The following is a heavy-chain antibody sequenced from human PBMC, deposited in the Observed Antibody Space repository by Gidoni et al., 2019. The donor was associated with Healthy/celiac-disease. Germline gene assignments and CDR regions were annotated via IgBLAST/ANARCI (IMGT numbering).Heavy chain of an antibody. D-gene: IGHD5-12*01. J-gene: IGHJ5*02. V-gene: IGHV3-23*01. CDR1: GFTFRRNA. CDR2: ISGSGGST. Sequence: EVQLLESGGGLVQPGGSLRLSCAASGFTFRRNARSWVRQAPGKGLEWVSAISGSGGSTYYADSVKGRFTISRDNSKNTLYLQMNSLRAEDTAVYYCAKDPLGYSGYGTGFDPWGQGTLVTVSS. CDR3: AKDPLGYSGYGTGFDP.